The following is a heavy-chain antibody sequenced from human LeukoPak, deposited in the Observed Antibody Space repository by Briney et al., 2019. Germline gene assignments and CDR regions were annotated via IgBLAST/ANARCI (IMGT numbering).Heavy chain of an antibody. D-gene: IGHD3-10*01. Sequence: GGSLRLSCVGSGFTFSAYEMNWVRQAPGKGLEWVSYISSSGSTIYYADSVKGRFTISRDNAKNSLYLQMNSLRAEDTAVYYCARDDSKRGYFDYWGQGTLVTVSS. J-gene: IGHJ4*02. CDR2: ISSSGSTI. CDR1: GFTFSAYE. V-gene: IGHV3-48*03. CDR3: ARDDSKRGYFDY.